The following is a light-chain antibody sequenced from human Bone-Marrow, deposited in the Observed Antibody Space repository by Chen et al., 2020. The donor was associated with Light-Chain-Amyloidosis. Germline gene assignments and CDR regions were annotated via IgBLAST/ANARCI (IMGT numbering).Light chain of an antibody. Sequence: DMVLTPSPGTLSFSPGQRATLSRWASQSVSSNYLAWYQQKPGQAPRLLIYGASSRATGIPDRFSGSGSGTDFTLTISRLEPEDFAVYYCQHYGGSLWTFGQGTKVEIK. CDR3: QHYGGSLWT. CDR1: QSVSSNY. V-gene: IGKV3-20*01. J-gene: IGKJ1*01. CDR2: GAS.